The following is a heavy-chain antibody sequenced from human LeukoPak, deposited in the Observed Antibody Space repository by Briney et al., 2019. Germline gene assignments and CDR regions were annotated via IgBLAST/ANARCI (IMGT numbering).Heavy chain of an antibody. CDR3: ARRPYCSGGSWTCRYFDY. D-gene: IGHD2-15*01. CDR1: GGSISSSSYY. Sequence: SETLSLTCTVSGGSISSSSYYWGWIRQPPGKGLEWIGSIYYSGSTYYNPSLKSRVTISVDTSKNQFSLKLSSVTAADTAVYYCARRPYCSGGSWTCRYFDYWGQGTLSPSPQ. CDR2: IYYSGST. V-gene: IGHV4-39*07. J-gene: IGHJ4*02.